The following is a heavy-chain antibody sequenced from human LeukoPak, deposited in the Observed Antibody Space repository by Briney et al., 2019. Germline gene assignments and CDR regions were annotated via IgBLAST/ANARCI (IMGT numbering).Heavy chain of an antibody. CDR3: ARYHVNYDST. J-gene: IGHJ3*01. CDR2: ISRSGTTK. D-gene: IGHD3-22*01. CDR1: GFTFNSYW. Sequence: GGSLRLSCAASGFTFNSYWMHWVRQAPGKGLEWVAYISRSGTTKYYADSVKGRFTISRDNAKNSLYLQMNSLRVEDTAVYYCARYHVNYDSTWGQGTMVTVSS. V-gene: IGHV3-48*03.